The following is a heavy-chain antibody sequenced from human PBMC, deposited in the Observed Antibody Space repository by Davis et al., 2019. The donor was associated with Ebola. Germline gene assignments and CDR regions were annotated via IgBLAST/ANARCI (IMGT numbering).Heavy chain of an antibody. Sequence: SVKVSCKASGGTFSSYAISWVRQAPGQGLEWMGGIIPIFGTANYAQKFQGRVTITADESTSTAYMDLSSLRSEDTAVFYCARGGGVLRYFDWLSRYVKGGMDVWGQGTTVTVSS. J-gene: IGHJ6*02. CDR3: ARGGGVLRYFDWLSRYVKGGMDV. CDR1: GGTFSSYA. CDR2: IIPIFGTA. D-gene: IGHD3-9*01. V-gene: IGHV1-69*13.